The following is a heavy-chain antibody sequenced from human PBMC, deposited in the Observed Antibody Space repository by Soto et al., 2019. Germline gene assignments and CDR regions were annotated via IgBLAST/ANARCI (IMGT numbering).Heavy chain of an antibody. Sequence: GSLRLSCAASGFTFSSFWMDWVRQAPGKGLEWVANINPDGSEKHYVDSVKGRFTISRDNAKNSLYLQMSSLTAEDSALYYCSRSLDYWGHGTRVTVSS. CDR2: INPDGSEK. J-gene: IGHJ4*01. CDR3: SRSLDY. V-gene: IGHV3-7*01. CDR1: GFTFSSFW.